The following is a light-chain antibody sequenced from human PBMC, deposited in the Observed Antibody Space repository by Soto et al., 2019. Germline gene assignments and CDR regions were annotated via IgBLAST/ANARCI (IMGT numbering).Light chain of an antibody. CDR2: GAS. V-gene: IGKV3-20*01. Sequence: EKVLTQSPGTLSLSPGERATLSCRASQSVSSNYVAWYQQKPGQAPRLFIYGASSRATGIPDRFSGSGSGTDFTLTISRLEPEDFAVYYCQQYGSSPLTFGGGTKVEIK. J-gene: IGKJ4*01. CDR1: QSVSSNY. CDR3: QQYGSSPLT.